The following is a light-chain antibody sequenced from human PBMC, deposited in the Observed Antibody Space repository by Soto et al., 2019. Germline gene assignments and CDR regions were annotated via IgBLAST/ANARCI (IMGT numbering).Light chain of an antibody. CDR1: QSLLHRNGYNY. Sequence: DLVMTQSPLSLPVTPGEPASISCRSSQSLLHRNGYNYLDWDLQKSGQSPQLLIYLGSNRASGVPDRFSGSGSGTDFTLKISRVEAEDVGVYYCMQALQTPTFGGGTKVEIK. CDR2: LGS. CDR3: MQALQTPT. J-gene: IGKJ4*01. V-gene: IGKV2-28*01.